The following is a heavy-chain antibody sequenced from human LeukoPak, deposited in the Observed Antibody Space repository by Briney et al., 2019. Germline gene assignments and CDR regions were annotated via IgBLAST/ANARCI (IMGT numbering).Heavy chain of an antibody. J-gene: IGHJ4*02. V-gene: IGHV3-72*01. CDR3: ASFFPYDSSGPRFDY. Sequence: GGSLRLSSAASGFTFSDHYMDWVRQAPGKGLEWVGRIINKATSYTTEYAASVKGRFTISRDDSKNSLYLQMNSLKTEDTAVYYCASFFPYDSSGPRFDYWGQGTLVTVSS. CDR1: GFTFSDHY. CDR2: IINKATSYTT. D-gene: IGHD3-22*01.